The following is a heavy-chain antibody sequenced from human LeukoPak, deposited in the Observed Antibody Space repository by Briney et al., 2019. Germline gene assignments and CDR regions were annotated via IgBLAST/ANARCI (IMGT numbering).Heavy chain of an antibody. CDR3: ARDPSGGHDDGYFDY. V-gene: IGHV3-48*03. D-gene: IGHD5-12*01. CDR2: ISSSGSNI. J-gene: IGHJ4*02. CDR1: GFSFSSYE. Sequence: GSLRLSCAASGFSFSSYEMNWVRQAPGKRLEWVSYISSSGSNIYYADSVKGRFTISRDNDRNSLYLQMNSLRAEDTAIYYCARDPSGGHDDGYFDYWGQGTLVTVSS.